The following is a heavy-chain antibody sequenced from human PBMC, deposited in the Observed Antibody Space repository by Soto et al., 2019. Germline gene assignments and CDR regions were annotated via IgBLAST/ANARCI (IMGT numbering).Heavy chain of an antibody. V-gene: IGHV3-30-3*01. D-gene: IGHD3-10*01. J-gene: IGHJ6*02. CDR1: GFTFSSYA. CDR2: ISYDGSNK. CDR3: ARGFGDLYYYYFYGMDV. Sequence: GGSLRLSCAASGFTFSSYAMHWVRQAPGKGLEWVAVISYDGSNKYYADSVKGRFTISRDNSKKMLCLQMNSLRAEDTAVYYCARGFGDLYYYYFYGMDVWGQGTTVTVSS.